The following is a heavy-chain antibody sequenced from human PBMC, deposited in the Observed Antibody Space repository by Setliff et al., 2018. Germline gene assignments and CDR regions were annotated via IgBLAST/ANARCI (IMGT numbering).Heavy chain of an antibody. CDR1: GGSISSSSYY. CDR3: ARGGYSRGPPVYYFDY. Sequence: ASETLSLTCTVSGGSISSSSYYWGWIRQPPGKGLEWIGEINHSGSTNYNPSLKSRVTISVDTSKNQFSLKLSSVTAADTAVYYCARGGYSRGPPVYYFDYWGQGTLVTVSS. D-gene: IGHD5-12*01. V-gene: IGHV4-39*07. CDR2: INHSGST. J-gene: IGHJ4*02.